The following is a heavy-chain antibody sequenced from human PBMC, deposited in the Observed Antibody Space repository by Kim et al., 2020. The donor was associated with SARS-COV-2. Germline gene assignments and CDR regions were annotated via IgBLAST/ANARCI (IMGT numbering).Heavy chain of an antibody. J-gene: IGHJ4*02. CDR2: ISYDGSNK. CDR1: GFTFSSYG. Sequence: GGSLRLSCAASGFTFSSYGMHWVRQAPGKGLEWVAVISYDGSNKYYADSVKGRFTISRDNSKNTLYLQMNSLRAEDTAVYYCARDLGRRYGSGSYYSYYFDYWGQGTLVTVSS. D-gene: IGHD3-10*01. V-gene: IGHV3-33*05. CDR3: ARDLGRRYGSGSYYSYYFDY.